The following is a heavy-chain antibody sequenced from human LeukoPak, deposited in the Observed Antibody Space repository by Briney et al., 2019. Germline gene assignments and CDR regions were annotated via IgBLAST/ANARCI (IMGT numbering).Heavy chain of an antibody. V-gene: IGHV3-11*01. CDR3: ATDGAGFDT. CDR1: GFTFNDYY. CDR2: INIGGTNT. J-gene: IGHJ5*02. Sequence: GGSLRLTCAASGFTFNDYYMSWIRQAPGKGLEWLSDINIGGTNTHYADSVEGRFTISRDNAKKSLYLEMNNLRAEDTAVYYCATDGAGFDTWGQGVLVTVSS.